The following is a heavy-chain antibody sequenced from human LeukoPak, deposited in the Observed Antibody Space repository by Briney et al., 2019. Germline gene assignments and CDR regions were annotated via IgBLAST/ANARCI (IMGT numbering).Heavy chain of an antibody. Sequence: ASVKVSCKSSGYTFTGYFVHWVRQAPGQGLEWMGWINPNSGGTNYAQKFQGRVTMTRDTSISTAYMELSRLRSDDTAVYYCARDYYGSGSSLFDPWGQGTLVTVSS. J-gene: IGHJ5*02. D-gene: IGHD3-10*01. CDR1: GYTFTGYF. V-gene: IGHV1-2*02. CDR3: ARDYYGSGSSLFDP. CDR2: INPNSGGT.